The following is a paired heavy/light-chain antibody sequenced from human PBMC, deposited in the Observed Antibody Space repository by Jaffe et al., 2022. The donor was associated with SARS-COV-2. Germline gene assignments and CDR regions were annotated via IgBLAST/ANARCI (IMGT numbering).Light chain of an antibody. V-gene: IGLV7-46*01. CDR1: TGAVTSGHY. CDR2: DTS. CDR3: LLSYSGARPGV. J-gene: IGLJ2*01. Sequence: QAVVTQEPSLTVSPGGTVTLTCGSSTGAVTSGHYPYWFQQKPGQAPRTLIYDTSNKHSWTPARFSGSLLGGKAALTLSGAQPEDEAEYYCLLSYSGARPGVFGGGTKLTVL.
Heavy chain of an antibody. V-gene: IGHV3-21*01. CDR3: AREPYQLLSHRWGSYRYGFDY. CDR2: ISSSSSYI. Sequence: EVQLVESGGGLVKPGGSLRLSCAASGFTFSSYSMNWVRQAPGKGLEWVSSISSSSSYIYYADSVKGRFTISRDNAKNSLYLQMNSLRAEDTAVYYCAREPYQLLSHRWGSYRYGFDYWGQGTLVTVSS. CDR1: GFTFSSYS. J-gene: IGHJ4*02. D-gene: IGHD3-16*02.